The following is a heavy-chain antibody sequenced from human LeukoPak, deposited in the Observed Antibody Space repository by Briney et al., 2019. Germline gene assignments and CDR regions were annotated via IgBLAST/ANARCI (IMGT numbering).Heavy chain of an antibody. CDR1: GFTFSSYW. CDR3: TRDFSGGYCGGDKCY. CDR2: IKSDGSST. Sequence: GGSLRLSCAASGFTFSSYWMHWVRQAPGKGLVWVSRIKSDGSSTTYADSVKGRFTISRDNAKNTLYLQLNSLRAEDTAVYYCTRDFSGGYCGGDKCYWGQGTLVPVSS. V-gene: IGHV3-74*01. D-gene: IGHD2-21*02. J-gene: IGHJ4*02.